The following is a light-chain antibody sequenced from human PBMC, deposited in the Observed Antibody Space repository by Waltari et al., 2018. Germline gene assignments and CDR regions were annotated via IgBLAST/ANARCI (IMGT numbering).Light chain of an antibody. J-gene: IGKJ1*01. CDR3: HQYNNWWT. Sequence: EIVMTQSPATLSVSPGERATLSCRASQSVSSNLAWYQQKPGQAPRLLIYGVSTRATGIPARFSGSWSGTEFILTINSLQSEDFAVYYCHQYNNWWTFGQGTKVEIK. CDR2: GVS. CDR1: QSVSSN. V-gene: IGKV3-15*01.